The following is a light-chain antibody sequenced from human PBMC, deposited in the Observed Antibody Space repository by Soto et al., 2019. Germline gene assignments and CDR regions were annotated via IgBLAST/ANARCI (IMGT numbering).Light chain of an antibody. J-gene: IGLJ2*01. CDR2: EVF. Sequence: QSALTQPAAVSGSPGQSITISCTGTNSDVGGYNFVSWYQQYPGRAPKLMIYEVFNRPSGVSNRFSGSKSGNTASLTISGVQGEDEADYYCSSYTSVNTEVFGGGTKLTVL. V-gene: IGLV2-14*01. CDR1: NSDVGGYNF. CDR3: SSYTSVNTEV.